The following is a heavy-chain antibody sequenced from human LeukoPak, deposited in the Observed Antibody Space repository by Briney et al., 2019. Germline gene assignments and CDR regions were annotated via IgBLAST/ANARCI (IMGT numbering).Heavy chain of an antibody. CDR2: ISSSSSTM. J-gene: IGHJ4*02. Sequence: GGTLRLSCAASGFTFSSYSMNWVRQTPGKGLEWVSYISSSSSTMYYADSVKGRFTISRDNAKNSLYLQMNSLRAEDTAVYYCAREDSGYDSLCYWGQGTLVTVSS. CDR3: AREDSGYDSLCY. D-gene: IGHD5-12*01. CDR1: GFTFSSYS. V-gene: IGHV3-48*04.